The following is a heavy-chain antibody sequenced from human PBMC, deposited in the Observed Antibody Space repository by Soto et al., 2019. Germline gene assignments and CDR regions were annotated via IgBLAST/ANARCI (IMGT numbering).Heavy chain of an antibody. V-gene: IGHV4-39*01. D-gene: IGHD6-13*01. CDR3: ASYSSSGPRTLSQH. Sequence: PSETLSLTCTVSGGSISSSSYYWGWIRQPPGKGLEWIGSIYYSGSTYYNPSLKSRVTISVDTSKNQFSLKLSSVTAADTAVYYCASYSSSGPRTLSQHWGQGTLVTVSS. J-gene: IGHJ1*01. CDR1: GGSISSSSYY. CDR2: IYYSGST.